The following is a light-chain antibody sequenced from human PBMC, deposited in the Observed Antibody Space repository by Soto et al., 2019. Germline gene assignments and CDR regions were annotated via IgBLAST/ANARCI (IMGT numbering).Light chain of an antibody. V-gene: IGLV2-14*01. Sequence: QSVLTQPASVSGSTGQSITISCTGTSSDVGGYNYVSWYQQHPGKAPKLMIYEVSNRPSGVSNRFSGSKSGNTASLTISGLQAEDEADDYCSSYTSSSTLVFGGGTQLTVL. J-gene: IGLJ3*02. CDR1: SSDVGGYNY. CDR3: SSYTSSSTLV. CDR2: EVS.